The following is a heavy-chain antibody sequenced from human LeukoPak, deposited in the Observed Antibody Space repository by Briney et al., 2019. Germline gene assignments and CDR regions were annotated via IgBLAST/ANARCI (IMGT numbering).Heavy chain of an antibody. CDR1: GGTFISYA. J-gene: IGHJ4*02. Sequence: ASVKVSCKASGGTFISYAISWVRQAPGQGLEWMGRIIPIFGTENYAQKFQGRVTITTDESTRTAYMELSSLRSEDTAVYYCATPHYGSGSYYNLDYWGQGTLVTVSS. CDR2: IIPIFGTE. V-gene: IGHV1-69*05. D-gene: IGHD3-10*01. CDR3: ATPHYGSGSYYNLDY.